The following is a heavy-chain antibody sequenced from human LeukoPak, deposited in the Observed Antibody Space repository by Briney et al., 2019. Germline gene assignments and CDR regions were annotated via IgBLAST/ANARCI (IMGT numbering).Heavy chain of an antibody. CDR1: GFTFSSYS. V-gene: IGHV3-21*01. CDR3: ARVWDQQRTTTGRTWYFDL. Sequence: GGSLRLSCAASGFTFSSYSMNWVRQAPGKGLEWVSSISSSSSYIYYADSVKGRFTISRDNAKNSLYLQMNSLRAEDTAVYYCARVWDQQRTTTGRTWYFDLWGRGTLVTVSS. D-gene: IGHD1-7*01. J-gene: IGHJ2*01. CDR2: ISSSSSYI.